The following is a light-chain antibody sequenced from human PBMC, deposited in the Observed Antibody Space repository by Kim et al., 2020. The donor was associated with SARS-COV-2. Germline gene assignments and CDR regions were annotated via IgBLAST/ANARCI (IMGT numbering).Light chain of an antibody. CDR1: QSISSW. V-gene: IGKV1-5*01. CDR2: DAS. CDR3: QQYNSYSWT. J-gene: IGKJ2*02. Sequence: SASVGDRVTITGRTSQSISSWLAWYQQKPGKAPKLLIYDASSLESGVPSRFSGSGSGTEFTLTISSLQPDDFATYYCQQYNSYSWTFGQGTKLEI.